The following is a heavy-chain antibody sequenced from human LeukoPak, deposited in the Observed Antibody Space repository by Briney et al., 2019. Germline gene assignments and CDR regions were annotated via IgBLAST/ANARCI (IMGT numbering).Heavy chain of an antibody. CDR2: IIPTFGTA. D-gene: IGHD3-10*01. CDR1: GGTFSSYA. J-gene: IGHJ6*02. CDR3: ARWRFGELSYYYYYGMDV. V-gene: IGHV1-69*13. Sequence: SVKVSCKASGGTFSSYAISWVRQAPGQGLEWMGGIIPTFGTANYAQKFQGRVTITADESTSTAYMELSSLRSEDTAVYYCARWRFGELSYYYYYGMDVWGQGTTVTVSS.